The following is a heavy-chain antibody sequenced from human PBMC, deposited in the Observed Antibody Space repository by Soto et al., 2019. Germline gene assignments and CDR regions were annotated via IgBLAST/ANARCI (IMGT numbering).Heavy chain of an antibody. V-gene: IGHV2-5*02. Sequence: QITFKECGPTLVKPTQTLTLTCTFSGFSLSTSGVEVGWIRQPPGMALEWLALIYWDDDKRYSPSLKSRLTITKDTTKNRVVVTMTNMDPVDTATYYCPHYFYGVRDYWGQGTLVTVSS. D-gene: IGHD4-17*01. J-gene: IGHJ4*02. CDR2: IYWDDDK. CDR1: GFSLSTSGVE. CDR3: PHYFYGVRDY.